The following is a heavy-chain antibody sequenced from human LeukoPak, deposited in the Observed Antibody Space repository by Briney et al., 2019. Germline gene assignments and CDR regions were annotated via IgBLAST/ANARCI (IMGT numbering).Heavy chain of an antibody. Sequence: ASVKVSCKASGGTFSSYAISWVRQAPGQGLEWMGVISPSGGSTTYAQKFQGRVTLTRDMSTSTDYLELSSLRSEDTAVYYCARDNSARDEAWWFNPWGQGTLVTVSS. CDR2: ISPSGGST. J-gene: IGHJ5*02. CDR3: ARDNSARDEAWWFNP. CDR1: GGTFSSYA. D-gene: IGHD5-24*01. V-gene: IGHV1-46*01.